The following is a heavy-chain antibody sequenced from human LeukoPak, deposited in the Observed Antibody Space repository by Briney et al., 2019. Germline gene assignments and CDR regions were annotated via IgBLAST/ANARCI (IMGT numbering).Heavy chain of an antibody. CDR2: INPNSGGT. V-gene: IGHV1-2*02. CDR3: ARDPGYGDYPYYYYYYMDV. D-gene: IGHD4-17*01. J-gene: IGHJ6*03. CDR1: GYTFTGYY. Sequence: ASVKVSCKASGYTFTGYYMHWVRQAPGQGLEWMGWINPNSGGTNYAQKFQGRVTMTRDTSISTAYMELSRLRSDDTAVYYCARDPGYGDYPYYYYYYMDVWGKGTTVTVSS.